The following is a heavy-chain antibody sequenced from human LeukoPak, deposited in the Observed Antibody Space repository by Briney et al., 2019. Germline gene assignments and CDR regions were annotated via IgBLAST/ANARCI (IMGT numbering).Heavy chain of an antibody. Sequence: ASVKVSCKASGYTFTSNYIHWVRQAPGQGLEWMGMIYPRDGSTSYAQKFQGRVTVTRDTSTSTVYMELSSLRSEDAAVYYCARDGTTVVNQAIDYWGQGTLVTVSS. V-gene: IGHV1-46*01. CDR1: GYTFTSNY. D-gene: IGHD4-23*01. J-gene: IGHJ4*02. CDR2: IYPRDGST. CDR3: ARDGTTVVNQAIDY.